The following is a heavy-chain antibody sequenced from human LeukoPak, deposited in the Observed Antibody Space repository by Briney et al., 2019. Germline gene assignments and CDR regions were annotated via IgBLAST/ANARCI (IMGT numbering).Heavy chain of an antibody. CDR3: ARARNGTLKY. CDR2: ISYDGSNK. J-gene: IGHJ4*02. V-gene: IGHV3-30*01. D-gene: IGHD1-26*01. Sequence: GGSLRLSCAASGFTFSHYAMHWVRQAPGKGLEWVAVISYDGSNKYYGDSVKGRFTISRDNSKNTLYLQMNSLRAEDTALYYCARARNGTLKYWGQGTLVTVSS. CDR1: GFTFSHYA.